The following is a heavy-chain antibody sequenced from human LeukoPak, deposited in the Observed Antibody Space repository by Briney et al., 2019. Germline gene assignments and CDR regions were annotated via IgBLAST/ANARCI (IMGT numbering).Heavy chain of an antibody. CDR3: ARDTRDIVVVPAAMGADY. V-gene: IGHV3-23*01. CDR1: GFTFTDYA. D-gene: IGHD2-2*01. CDR2: ISGSGGRT. J-gene: IGHJ4*02. Sequence: PGGSLRLSCAASGFTFTDYAMNWVRQAPGKGLEWVSAISGSGGRTYYADSVKGRFTISRDNAKNSLYLQMNSLRAEDTAVYYCARDTRDIVVVPAAMGADYWGQGTLVTVSS.